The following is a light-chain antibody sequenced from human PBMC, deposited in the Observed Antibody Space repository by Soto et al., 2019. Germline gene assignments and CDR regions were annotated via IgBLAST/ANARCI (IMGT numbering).Light chain of an antibody. V-gene: IGKV3-20*01. CDR2: GAS. CDR3: QQYGDIRT. Sequence: EIVLTQSPGTLSLSPGERATLSCRASQSVSSSYLAWYQQKPGQAPRLLIYGASSRATGIPDRFSGSGSGTDFTLTISRLEPEDFAVYYCQQYGDIRTFGQGTKVDIK. J-gene: IGKJ1*01. CDR1: QSVSSSY.